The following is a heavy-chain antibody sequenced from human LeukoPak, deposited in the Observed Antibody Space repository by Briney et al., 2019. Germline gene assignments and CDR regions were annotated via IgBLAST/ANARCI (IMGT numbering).Heavy chain of an antibody. D-gene: IGHD3-22*01. CDR1: GFTFSTYS. V-gene: IGHV3-21*01. J-gene: IGHJ4*02. Sequence: PGGSLRLSCAASGFTFSTYSMNWVRQAPGKGLEWISFISTSSIYIYYADSVKGRFTISRDNSKNTLYLQMNSLRAEDTAVYYCAKDEYARDPYYDSSGYYYWGQGTLVTVSS. CDR2: ISTSSIYI. CDR3: AKDEYARDPYYDSSGYYY.